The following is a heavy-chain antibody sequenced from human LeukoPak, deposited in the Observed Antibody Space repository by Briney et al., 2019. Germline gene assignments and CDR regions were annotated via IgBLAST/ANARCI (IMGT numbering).Heavy chain of an antibody. D-gene: IGHD3-16*01. Sequence: PGGSLRLSCAASGFTFSSYGMHWVRQAPGKGLEWVAFIRYDGSNKYYADSVKGRFTISRDNSKNTLYLQMNSLRAEDTAVYYCAKDVWPERHFQHWGQGTLVTVSS. CDR3: AKDVWPERHFQH. CDR2: IRYDGSNK. J-gene: IGHJ1*01. V-gene: IGHV3-30*02. CDR1: GFTFSSYG.